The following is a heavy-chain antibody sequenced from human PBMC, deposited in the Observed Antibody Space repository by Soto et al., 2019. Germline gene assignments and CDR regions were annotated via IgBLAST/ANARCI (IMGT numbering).Heavy chain of an antibody. V-gene: IGHV4-61*01. CDR3: VRDSRRTGVKYYYGFDA. CDR1: GGSVTNGIYY. Sequence: SETLSLTCTVSGGSVTNGIYYWSWIRQSPGRGLEWIGYIYYRGTTKYNPSLESRVSISVDTPKNQFSLNLSSVTAADTAVYYCVRDSRRTGVKYYYGFDAWGQGTTVTVSS. CDR2: IYYRGTT. D-gene: IGHD3-10*01. J-gene: IGHJ6*02.